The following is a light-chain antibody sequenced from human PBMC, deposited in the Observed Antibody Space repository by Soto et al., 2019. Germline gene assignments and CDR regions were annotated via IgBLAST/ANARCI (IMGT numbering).Light chain of an antibody. V-gene: IGKV3-15*01. CDR2: GAS. J-gene: IGKJ1*01. CDR3: QQNKDWPGT. Sequence: EIVMTQYPATLSVSPGERATLSCRASQSVSSNLAWYQQKPGQAPRLLIYGASTRATGVPVRFSGSGSGTEFTLTISSLQSEDFGVYYCQQNKDWPGTFGQGTKVDIK. CDR1: QSVSSN.